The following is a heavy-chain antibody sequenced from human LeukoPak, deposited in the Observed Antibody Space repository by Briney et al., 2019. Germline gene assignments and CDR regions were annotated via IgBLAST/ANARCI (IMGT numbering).Heavy chain of an antibody. CDR2: TVVGSGNT. D-gene: IGHD2-2*01. J-gene: IGHJ2*01. CDR3: AARGGVPAAAGNWYFDL. V-gene: IGHV1-58*01. Sequence: SVKVSCKASGFTFTSFAVQWVRQARGQRLEWIGWTVVGSGNTNYAQKFQERVTITRDMSTSTAYMELSSLRSEDTAVYYCAARGGVPAAAGNWYFDLWGRGTLVTVSS. CDR1: GFTFTSFA.